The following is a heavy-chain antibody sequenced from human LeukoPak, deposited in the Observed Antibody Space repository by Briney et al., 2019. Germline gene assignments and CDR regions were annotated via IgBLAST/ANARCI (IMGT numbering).Heavy chain of an antibody. CDR2: IKHDGSEK. CDR3: GRDRRRYSGYDAGGY. V-gene: IGHV3-7*01. Sequence: GGSLRLSCAASGFTFSSYWMSWVRQAPGKGLEWVANIKHDGSEKYYVDSVKGRFTISRDNAKNSQYLQLDSQRGEDTAVYYCGRDRRRYSGYDAGGYWGEGTLVTVYS. J-gene: IGHJ4*02. D-gene: IGHD5-12*01. CDR1: GFTFSSYW.